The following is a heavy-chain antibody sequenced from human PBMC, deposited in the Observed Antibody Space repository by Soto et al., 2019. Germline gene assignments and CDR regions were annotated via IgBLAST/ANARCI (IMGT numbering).Heavy chain of an antibody. J-gene: IGHJ4*02. D-gene: IGHD3-22*01. V-gene: IGHV1-3*01. CDR3: ARDYGSYDSSGYYFAGGY. CDR2: INAGNGNT. CDR1: GYTFTSYA. Sequence: ASVKVSCKASGYTFTSYAMHWVRQAPGQRLEWMGWINAGNGNTKYSQKFQGRVTITRDTSASTAYMELSSLRSEDTAVYYCARDYGSYDSSGYYFAGGYWGQGTLVTVAS.